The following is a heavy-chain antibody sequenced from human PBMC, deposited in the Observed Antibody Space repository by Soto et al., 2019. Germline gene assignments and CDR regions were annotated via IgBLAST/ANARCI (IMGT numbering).Heavy chain of an antibody. D-gene: IGHD7-27*01. CDR3: ARDSPPNYL. Sequence: QVQLVQSGAEVKKPGASVKVSCKASGYTFTSYAISWVRQAPGQGLEGMGWISAYNGNTNYAQKLQGRVTMTTDTSTSTGYMEMRSLRSDDTAVYYSARDSPPNYLWGQGTLVTVSS. CDR2: ISAYNGNT. CDR1: GYTFTSYA. J-gene: IGHJ5*02. V-gene: IGHV1-18*01.